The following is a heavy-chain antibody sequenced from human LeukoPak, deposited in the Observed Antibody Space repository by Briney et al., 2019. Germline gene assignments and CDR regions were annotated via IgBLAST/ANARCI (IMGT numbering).Heavy chain of an antibody. V-gene: IGHV3-30-3*01. CDR3: VRGEYYYDSSGRGFDL. D-gene: IGHD3-22*01. Sequence: GGSLRLSCAASGFTFSSYAMHWVRQAPGKGLEWVALISYDGSNKYYADSVKGRFTISRDNSKNTLYLQMNSLRAEDTAVYYCVRGEYYYDSSGRGFDLWGCGTLVTVSS. J-gene: IGHJ2*01. CDR1: GFTFSSYA. CDR2: ISYDGSNK.